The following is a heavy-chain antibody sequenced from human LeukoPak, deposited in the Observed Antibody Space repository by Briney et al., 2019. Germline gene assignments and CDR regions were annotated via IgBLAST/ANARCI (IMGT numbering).Heavy chain of an antibody. J-gene: IGHJ4*02. CDR2: INHSGST. Sequence: SETLSLTCAVYGGSFSGYYWSWIRQPPGKGLEWIGEINHSGSTNYNPSLKSRVTISVDTSKNQFSLKLSSVTAADTAVYYCARAREKAAGTIDYWGQGTLVTVSS. CDR1: GGSFSGYY. CDR3: ARAREKAAGTIDY. V-gene: IGHV4-34*01. D-gene: IGHD6-13*01.